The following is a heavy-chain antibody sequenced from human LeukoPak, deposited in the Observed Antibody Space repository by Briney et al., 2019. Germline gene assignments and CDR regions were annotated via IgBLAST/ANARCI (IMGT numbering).Heavy chain of an antibody. CDR2: INWNGGST. V-gene: IGHV3-20*04. CDR3: ARDWHSGSYHDAFGI. D-gene: IGHD1-26*01. Sequence: GGSLRLSCAASGVTFDDYGMSWVRQAPGEGLEWVSGINWNGGSTGYADSVKGRFTISRDNAKNSLYLQMNSLRAEDTALYYCARDWHSGSYHDAFGIWGQGTMVTVSS. CDR1: GVTFDDYG. J-gene: IGHJ3*02.